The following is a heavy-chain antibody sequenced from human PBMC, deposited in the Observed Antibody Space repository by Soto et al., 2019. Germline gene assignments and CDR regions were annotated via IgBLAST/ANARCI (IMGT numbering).Heavy chain of an antibody. D-gene: IGHD6-19*01. CDR1: GFTFSTYS. CDR2: ISSSSSPI. J-gene: IGHJ2*01. CDR3: ARNRAVAGTPWYFDL. V-gene: IGHV3-48*02. Sequence: EVQLVESGGGLVQPGGSLRLSCAASGFTFSTYSMTWVRQAPGKGLEWVSYISSSSSPIYYADSVKGRFTISRDHAKNSRYLQMNTLRDEDTAVYYCARNRAVAGTPWYFDLWGRGTLVTVSS.